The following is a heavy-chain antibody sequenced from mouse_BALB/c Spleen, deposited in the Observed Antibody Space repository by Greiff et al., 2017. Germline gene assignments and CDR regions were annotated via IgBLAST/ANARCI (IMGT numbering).Heavy chain of an antibody. V-gene: IGHV1S56*01. CDR1: GYTFTSYY. D-gene: IGHD2-10*02. J-gene: IGHJ2*01. CDR3: ARKEYGNYFDY. CDR2: IYPGNVNT. Sequence: QVHVKQSGPELVKPGASVRISCKASGYTFTSYYIHWVKQRPGQGLEWIGWIYPGNVNTKYNEKFKGKATLTADKSSSTAYMQLSSLTSEDSAVYFCARKEYGNYFDYWGQGTTLTVSS.